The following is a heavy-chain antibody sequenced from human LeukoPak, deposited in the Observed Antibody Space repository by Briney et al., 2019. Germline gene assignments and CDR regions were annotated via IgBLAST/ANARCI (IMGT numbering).Heavy chain of an antibody. J-gene: IGHJ4*02. V-gene: IGHV1-2*02. Sequence: ASVKASFEASGYTFTGYYIHWVRQTPGQGLEWMGWINPNSGGTNYAQNFQGRVTMTRDTSIRTAYMELSRLRSDDTAVYYCARAPFLGYCSSASCPEGFDYWGQGTLVTVSS. D-gene: IGHD2-2*01. CDR3: ARAPFLGYCSSASCPEGFDY. CDR2: INPNSGGT. CDR1: GYTFTGYY.